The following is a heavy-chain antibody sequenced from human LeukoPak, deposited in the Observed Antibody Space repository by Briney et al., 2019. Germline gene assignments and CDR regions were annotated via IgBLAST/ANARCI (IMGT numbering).Heavy chain of an antibody. V-gene: IGHV1-69*05. CDR2: IIPIFGTA. CDR1: GGTFSSYA. CDR3: TAGDSSSLLGAY. J-gene: IGHJ4*02. Sequence: SVKVSCKASGGTFSSYAISWVRQAPGQGLEWMGGIIPIFGTANYAQKFQGRVTITTDESTSTAYMELSSLRSEDTAVYYCTAGDSSSLLGAYWGQGALVTVSS. D-gene: IGHD3-22*01.